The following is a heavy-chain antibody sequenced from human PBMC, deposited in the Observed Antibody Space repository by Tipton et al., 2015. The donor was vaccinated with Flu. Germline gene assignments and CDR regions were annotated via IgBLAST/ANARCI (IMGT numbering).Heavy chain of an antibody. D-gene: IGHD5-18*01. CDR2: IYYTGST. V-gene: IGHV4-38-2*02. Sequence: TLSLTCSVSNYSITSGYYWGWIRQPPGKGLEWIGSIYYTGSTYSNPSLESRVTISVDTSTNHFYLKVNSATAADTAVYYCARCFVGYPHIYWGQGRLVTVSS. CDR1: NYSITSGYY. CDR3: ARCFVGYPHIY. J-gene: IGHJ4*02.